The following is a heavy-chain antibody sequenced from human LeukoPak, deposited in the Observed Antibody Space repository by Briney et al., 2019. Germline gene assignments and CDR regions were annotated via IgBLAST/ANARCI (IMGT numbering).Heavy chain of an antibody. CDR3: ARAGVWDYSDSSGYHNAAFDI. Sequence: GASVKVSCKASGYTFTGYYMHWVRQAPGQGLEWMGWIDPNSGGTNYAQKFQGRVTMTRDTSISTAYMVLSRLRSDDTAVYYCARAGVWDYSDSSGYHNAAFDIWGQGTMVTVSS. J-gene: IGHJ3*02. CDR1: GYTFTGYY. V-gene: IGHV1-2*02. CDR2: IDPNSGGT. D-gene: IGHD3-22*01.